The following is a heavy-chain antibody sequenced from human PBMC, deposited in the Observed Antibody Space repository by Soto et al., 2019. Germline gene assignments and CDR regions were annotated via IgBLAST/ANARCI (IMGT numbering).Heavy chain of an antibody. D-gene: IGHD5-12*01. V-gene: IGHV1-18*01. CDR2: ISFSKGKT. CDR1: GYTFTNYD. Sequence: ASVKVSCKASGYTFTNYDVAWVRRAPGQGLQWMGWISFSKGKTYYEQSFQGRVTMTTDTVTTTGYMEVRSLRSDDTAVYYCARTGYIGNFGLDVWGQGPTVTVYS. J-gene: IGHJ6*02. CDR3: ARTGYIGNFGLDV.